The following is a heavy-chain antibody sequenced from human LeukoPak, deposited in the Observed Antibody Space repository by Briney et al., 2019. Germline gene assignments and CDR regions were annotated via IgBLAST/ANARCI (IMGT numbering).Heavy chain of an antibody. CDR3: ARGTYDFWSGYPIDY. V-gene: IGHV1-69*04. CDR2: IIPILGIA. Sequence: SVTVSCKASGGTFSSYAISWVRQAPGQGLEWMGRIIPILGIANYAQKFQGRVTITADKSTSTAYMELSSLRSEDTAVYYCARGTYDFWSGYPIDYWGQGTLVTVSS. J-gene: IGHJ4*02. D-gene: IGHD3-3*01. CDR1: GGTFSSYA.